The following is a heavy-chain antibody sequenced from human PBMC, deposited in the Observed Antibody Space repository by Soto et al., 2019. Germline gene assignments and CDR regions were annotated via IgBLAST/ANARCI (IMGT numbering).Heavy chain of an antibody. Sequence: ETLSLTCTVSGGSINTSGHYWGWIRQPPGKGLEWIGSIYYSGNTYYSPSLKSRVTLSADTSKSQFSLKLRSVTAADTAVYYCARHTNYSSGWAPFDNWGQGTLVTVSS. CDR1: GGSINTSGHY. CDR2: IYYSGNT. CDR3: ARHTNYSSGWAPFDN. V-gene: IGHV4-39*01. D-gene: IGHD6-19*01. J-gene: IGHJ4*02.